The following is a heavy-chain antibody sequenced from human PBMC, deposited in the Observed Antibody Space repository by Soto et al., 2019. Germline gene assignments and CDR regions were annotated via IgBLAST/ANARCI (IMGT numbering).Heavy chain of an antibody. Sequence: PGGSLRLSCAASGFTFSSYGMHWVRQAPGKGLEWVAVISYDGSNKYYADSVKGRFTISRDNSKNTLYLQMDSLRAEDTAVYYCAKVTGSYYYDSSGYYPWDYWGQGTLVTVSS. CDR2: ISYDGSNK. D-gene: IGHD3-22*01. V-gene: IGHV3-30*18. J-gene: IGHJ4*02. CDR3: AKVTGSYYYDSSGYYPWDY. CDR1: GFTFSSYG.